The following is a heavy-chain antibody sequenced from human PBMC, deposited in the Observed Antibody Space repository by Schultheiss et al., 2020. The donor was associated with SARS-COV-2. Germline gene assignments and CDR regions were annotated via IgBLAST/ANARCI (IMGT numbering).Heavy chain of an antibody. V-gene: IGHV3-21*01. CDR3: ARGPGSSISHYYYYGMDV. D-gene: IGHD6-13*01. CDR2: ISSSSSYI. Sequence: GGSLRLSCAASGFTFSSYSMNWVRQAPGKGLEWVSSISSSSSYIYYADSVKGRFTISRDNAKNSLYLQMNSLRAEDTAVYYCARGPGSSISHYYYYGMDVWGQGTTVTVSS. CDR1: GFTFSSYS. J-gene: IGHJ6*02.